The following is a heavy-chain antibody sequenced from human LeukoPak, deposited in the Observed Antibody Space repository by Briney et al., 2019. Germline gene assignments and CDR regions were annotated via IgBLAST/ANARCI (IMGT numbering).Heavy chain of an antibody. D-gene: IGHD5-18*01. V-gene: IGHV1-69*04. CDR2: IIPILAIA. CDR1: GGTFSSYA. CDR3: ARVDTAMVIDY. J-gene: IGHJ4*02. Sequence: SVKVSCKASGGTFSSYAINWVRQAPGQGLEWMGRIIPILAIANYAQKSQGRVTITADKSTSTAYMELSSLRSEDTAVYYCARVDTAMVIDYWGQGTLVTVSS.